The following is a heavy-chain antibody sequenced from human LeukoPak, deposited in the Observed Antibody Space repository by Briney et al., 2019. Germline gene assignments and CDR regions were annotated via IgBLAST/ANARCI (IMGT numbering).Heavy chain of an antibody. CDR2: ISSSGSTI. V-gene: IGHV3-48*03. CDR1: GFTFSSYE. Sequence: GGSLRLSCAASGFTFSSYEMNWVRQAPGKGLEWVSYISSSGSTIYYADSVKGRFTISRDNAKNSLYLQTNSLRAEDTAVYYCATTYYYDSSGYNYFDYWGQGALVTVSS. D-gene: IGHD3-22*01. J-gene: IGHJ4*02. CDR3: ATTYYYDSSGYNYFDY.